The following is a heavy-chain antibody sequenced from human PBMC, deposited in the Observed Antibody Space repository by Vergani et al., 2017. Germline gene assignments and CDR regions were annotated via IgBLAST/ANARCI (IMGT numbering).Heavy chain of an antibody. Sequence: QVQLQESGPGLVKPLGTLSLTCSVSGGPLSTTDWWSWVRQSPERGLEWIGKIGHSGSTYFNASFASRVSMSVDWSVKQFSLYLRSVTAADTAVYYCARHQIAAAISDYWGQGTLVSVSS. CDR2: IGHSGST. CDR1: GGPLSTTDW. V-gene: IGHV4-4*03. J-gene: IGHJ4*02. CDR3: ARHQIAAAISDY. D-gene: IGHD6-13*01.